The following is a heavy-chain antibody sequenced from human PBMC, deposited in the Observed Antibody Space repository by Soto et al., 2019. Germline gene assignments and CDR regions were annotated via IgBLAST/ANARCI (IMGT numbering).Heavy chain of an antibody. CDR2: IYYSGST. J-gene: IGHJ4*02. CDR1: GGSVSSGSYY. Sequence: SETLFLTCTVSGGSVSSGSYYWSWIRQPPGKGLEWIGYIYYSGSTNYNPSLKSRVTISVDTSKNQFSLKLSSVTAADTAVYYCARERRAIYSSGCLDYWGQGTLVTVSS. D-gene: IGHD6-19*01. V-gene: IGHV4-61*01. CDR3: ARERRAIYSSGCLDY.